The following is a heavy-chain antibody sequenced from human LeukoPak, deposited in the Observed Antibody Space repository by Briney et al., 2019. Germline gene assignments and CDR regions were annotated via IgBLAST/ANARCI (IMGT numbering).Heavy chain of an antibody. Sequence: SETLSLTCAVYGGSFSGYYWSWIRQPPGKGLEWIGEINHSGSTNYNPSLKSRVTISVDTSKNQFSLKLSSVTAVDTAVYYCARGYSGSYYYYGMDVWGQGTTVTVSS. D-gene: IGHD1-26*01. J-gene: IGHJ6*02. V-gene: IGHV4-34*01. CDR2: INHSGST. CDR1: GGSFSGYY. CDR3: ARGYSGSYYYYGMDV.